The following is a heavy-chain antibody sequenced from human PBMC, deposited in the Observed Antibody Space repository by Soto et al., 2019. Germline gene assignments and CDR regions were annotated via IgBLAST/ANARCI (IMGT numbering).Heavy chain of an antibody. V-gene: IGHV4-31*03. CDR3: ARDSSSGNYYYYYGMDV. D-gene: IGHD6-6*01. J-gene: IGHJ6*02. Sequence: PSETLSLTCTVSGGSISSGGYYWSWIRQHPGKGLEWIGYIYYSGSTYYNPSLKSRVTISVDTSKNQFSLKLSSVTAADTAVYYCARDSSSGNYYYYYGMDVWGQGTTVTV. CDR2: IYYSGST. CDR1: GGSISSGGYY.